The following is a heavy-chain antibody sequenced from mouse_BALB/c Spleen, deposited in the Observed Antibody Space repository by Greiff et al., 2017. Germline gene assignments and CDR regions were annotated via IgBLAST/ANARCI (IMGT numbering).Heavy chain of an antibody. CDR1: GFTFSNYW. D-gene: IGHD2-1*01. CDR2: IRLKSNNYAT. CDR3: TLYYGNYQYYFDY. Sequence: EVKVVESGGGLVQPGGSMKLSCVASGFTFSNYWMNWVRQSPEKGLEWVAEIRLKSNNYATHYAESVKGRFTISRDDSTSSVYLQMNNLRAEDTGNYYCTLYYGNYQYYFDYWGQGTTLTVSS. J-gene: IGHJ2*01. V-gene: IGHV6-6*02.